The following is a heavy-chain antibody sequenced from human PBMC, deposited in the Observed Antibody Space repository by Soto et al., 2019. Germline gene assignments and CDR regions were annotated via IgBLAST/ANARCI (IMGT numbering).Heavy chain of an antibody. D-gene: IGHD6-13*01. CDR1: GGSISSGGYY. V-gene: IGHV4-31*03. CDR3: VRDPRYSSSWSYGMDV. J-gene: IGHJ6*02. Sequence: SETLSLTCTVSGGSISSGGYYWSWIRQHPGKGLEWIGYIYYSGSTYYIPSLKSRVTISVDTSKYQFSLKLSSVTAADTAVYYCVRDPRYSSSWSYGMDVWGQGTTVTVSS. CDR2: IYYSGST.